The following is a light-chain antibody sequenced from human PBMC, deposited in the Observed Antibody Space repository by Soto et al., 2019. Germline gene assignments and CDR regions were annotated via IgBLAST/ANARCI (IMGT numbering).Light chain of an antibody. CDR1: QSVSSK. CDR3: QQYNNWPPWT. J-gene: IGKJ1*01. Sequence: EIVMTQSPATLSVSPGERATLSCRASQSVSSKLAWYQQKPGQAPSLLIYGASTRATGIPARFSGSGSGTEFTLTISSLQSEDFAVYYCQQYNNWPPWTFGQGTKVEIQ. V-gene: IGKV3-15*01. CDR2: GAS.